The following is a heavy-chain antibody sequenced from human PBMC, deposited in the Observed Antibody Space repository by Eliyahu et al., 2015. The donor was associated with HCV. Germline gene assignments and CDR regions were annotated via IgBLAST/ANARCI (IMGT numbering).Heavy chain of an antibody. CDR3: TTGAPGGFDYYLDV. J-gene: IGHJ6*03. Sequence: EVQLVESGGGLVKPGWSLRLSCAASGFTXXKAWMSWVRQAPGKXLEWIGRIKSKTDGGTTDYAXPVKDRFTISRDDSKSTLYLQMNSLKTEDTAVYYCTTGAPGGFDYYLDVWGQGTTVTVSS. CDR2: IKSKTDGGTT. D-gene: IGHD3-10*01. CDR1: GFTXXKAW. V-gene: IGHV3-15*01.